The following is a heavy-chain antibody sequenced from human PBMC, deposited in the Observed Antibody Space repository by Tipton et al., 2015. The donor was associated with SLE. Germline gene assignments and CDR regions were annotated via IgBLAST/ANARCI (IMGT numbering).Heavy chain of an antibody. CDR3: ARDSGSQLFDY. D-gene: IGHD1-26*01. CDR2: IYSGGST. CDR1: GFTVSSNY. J-gene: IGHJ4*02. Sequence: GSLRLSCAASGFTVSSNYMSWVRQAPGKGLEWVSVIYSGGSTYYADSVKGRFTISRDNSKNTLYLQMNSLRAEDTAVYYCARDSGSQLFDYWGQGTLVTVSS. V-gene: IGHV3-53*01.